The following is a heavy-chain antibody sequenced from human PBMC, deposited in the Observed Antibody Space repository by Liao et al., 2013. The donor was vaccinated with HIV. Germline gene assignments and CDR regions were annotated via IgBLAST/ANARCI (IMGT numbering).Heavy chain of an antibody. V-gene: IGHV4-34*01. Sequence: QVQLQQWGAGLLKSSETLTLTCAVYGGSLDGYYWTWIRQPPGKGLEWIGEVNYSGKTTYSPALKSRVTMSVDSSRNQFFLHLDSVTARDTAMYWCARGCATTVITPVDTWSRGTLVTVYS. CDR1: GGSLDGYY. D-gene: IGHD4-23*01. CDR3: ARGCATTVITPVDT. J-gene: IGHJ5*01. CDR2: VNYSGKT.